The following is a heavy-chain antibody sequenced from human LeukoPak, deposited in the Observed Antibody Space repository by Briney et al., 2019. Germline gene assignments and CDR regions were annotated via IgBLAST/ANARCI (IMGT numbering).Heavy chain of an antibody. Sequence: ASVKVSCKASGYTFTGYYMHWVRQAPGQGLEWMGWINPNSGGTNYAQKFQGWVTMTRDTSISTAYMGLSRLRSDDTAVYYCARDRGGGDSSGWYNWFDPWGQGTLVTVSS. CDR2: INPNSGGT. V-gene: IGHV1-2*04. CDR3: ARDRGGGDSSGWYNWFDP. CDR1: GYTFTGYY. J-gene: IGHJ5*02. D-gene: IGHD6-19*01.